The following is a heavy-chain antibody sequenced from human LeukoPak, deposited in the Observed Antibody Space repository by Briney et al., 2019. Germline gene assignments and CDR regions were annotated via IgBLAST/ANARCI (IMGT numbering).Heavy chain of an antibody. CDR2: IYSGGST. Sequence: GGSLRLSCAASGFTFSFSAMTWVRQAPGKGLEWVSVIYSGGSTYYADSVKGRFTISRDNSKNTLYLQMNSLRAEDTAVYYCARGSRDGYDFHWGQGTLVTVSS. CDR1: GFTFSFSA. D-gene: IGHD5-12*01. J-gene: IGHJ4*02. V-gene: IGHV3-66*01. CDR3: ARGSRDGYDFH.